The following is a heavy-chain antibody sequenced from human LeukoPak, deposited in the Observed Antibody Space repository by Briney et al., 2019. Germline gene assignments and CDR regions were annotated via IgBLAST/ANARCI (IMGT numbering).Heavy chain of an antibody. D-gene: IGHD4-11*01. V-gene: IGHV4-30-2*01. CDR3: ARADSNYFFDY. Sequence: SETLSLTCTVSGGSISSGGYSWGWIRQPPGTGLEWIAYIYHSGSTYYNPSLMSRVTISVDRSKNQFSLKLSSVTAADTAVYFCARADSNYFFDYWGQGTLVTVSS. J-gene: IGHJ4*02. CDR2: IYHSGST. CDR1: GGSISSGGYS.